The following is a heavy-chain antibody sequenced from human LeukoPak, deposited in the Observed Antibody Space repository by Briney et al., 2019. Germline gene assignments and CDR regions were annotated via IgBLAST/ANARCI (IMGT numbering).Heavy chain of an antibody. CDR1: GFTFSNYA. Sequence: GGSLRLSCAASGFTFSNYAISWVRQAPGKRLEWVSDISGGGGTTYYADSVKGPFTISRDNSKTTLYLQIHSLRAEDKAVYSYDKADIVGAWRHFYDYRGQIILITVSS. V-gene: IGHV3-23*01. CDR2: ISGGGGTT. D-gene: IGHD1-26*01. J-gene: IGHJ4*02. CDR3: DKADIVGAWRHFYDY.